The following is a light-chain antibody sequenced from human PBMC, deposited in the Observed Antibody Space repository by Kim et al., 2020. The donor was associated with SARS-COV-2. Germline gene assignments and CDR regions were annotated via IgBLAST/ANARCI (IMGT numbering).Light chain of an antibody. CDR3: QQSSDAPWT. CDR2: CTS. V-gene: IGKV1-39*01. CDR1: QSITKY. J-gene: IGKJ1*01. Sequence: DIQMTQSPSSLSASVGDRVTLTCRASQSITKYLNWYQQRPGKAPRLLIYCTSILQSGVPSRFSGSGSGTDFALTISSLQPEDFAVYYCQQSSDAPWTFGLGTKVDIK.